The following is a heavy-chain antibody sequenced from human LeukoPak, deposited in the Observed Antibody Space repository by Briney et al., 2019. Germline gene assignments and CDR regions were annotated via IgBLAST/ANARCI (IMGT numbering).Heavy chain of an antibody. Sequence: PGGSLRLSCEASGFTFTNAWMNWVRQAPGKGLEWVGRIKSKTDGGTTDYAAPVKGRFTISRDDSKNTLYLQMNSLKTEDTAVYYCTTDLGYYDSSGYYYGEWGQGTLVTVSS. CDR2: IKSKTDGGTT. CDR3: TTDLGYYDSSGYYYGE. V-gene: IGHV3-15*01. CDR1: GFTFTNAW. J-gene: IGHJ4*02. D-gene: IGHD3-22*01.